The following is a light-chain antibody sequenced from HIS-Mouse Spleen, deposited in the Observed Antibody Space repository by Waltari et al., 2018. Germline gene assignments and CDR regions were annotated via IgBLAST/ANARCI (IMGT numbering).Light chain of an antibody. Sequence: IVLTQSPGTLSLSPGERATLPCRASQSVSSSYLAWYQQKPGQAPRLLIYGASSRATGIPDRFSGSGSGTDFTLTISRLEPEDFAVYYCQQYGSSPPVTFGGGTKVEIK. CDR1: QSVSSSY. CDR2: GAS. J-gene: IGKJ4*01. CDR3: QQYGSSPPVT. V-gene: IGKV3-20*01.